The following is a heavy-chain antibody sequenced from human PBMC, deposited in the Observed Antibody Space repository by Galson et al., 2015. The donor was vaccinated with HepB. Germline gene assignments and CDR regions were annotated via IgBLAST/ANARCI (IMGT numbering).Heavy chain of an antibody. D-gene: IGHD4-11*01. CDR2: INTNTGKT. Sequence: SVKVSCKASGYTFNNYGMNWVRQAPGQGLEWMGWINTNTGKTIYAQGLRGRFVFSLDTSVSTAYLQISSLTAEDTAVYYCAREPPTVYYGMGVWGQGTSVTVSS. J-gene: IGHJ6*02. CDR3: AREPPTVYYGMGV. CDR1: GYTFNNYG. V-gene: IGHV7-4-1*02.